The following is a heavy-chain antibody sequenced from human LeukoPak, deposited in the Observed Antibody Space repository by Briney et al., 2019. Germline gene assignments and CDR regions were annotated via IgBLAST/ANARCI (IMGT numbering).Heavy chain of an antibody. Sequence: GGSLRLSCAASGFTFDDYAMHWVRQAPGKGLEWVSGISWNSGSIGYVDSVKGRFTISRDNGKNKLYLQMNSLRADDTAVNYCARGGIAAGVRGQGTLVTVSS. CDR2: ISWNSGSI. CDR3: ARGGIAAGV. CDR1: GFTFDDYA. J-gene: IGHJ4*02. D-gene: IGHD6-13*01. V-gene: IGHV3-9*01.